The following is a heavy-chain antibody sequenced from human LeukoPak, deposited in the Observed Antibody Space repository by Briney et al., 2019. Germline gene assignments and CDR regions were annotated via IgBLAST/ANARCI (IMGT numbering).Heavy chain of an antibody. Sequence: PGGSLRLSCAASGFTFSSYSMNWVRQAPGKGLEWVSYISSSSSTIYYADSVKGRFTISRDNAKNSLYLQMNSLRAEDTAVYYCSRTFTTYWYFELWRRNTLVSVS. J-gene: IGHJ2*01. CDR1: GFTFSSYS. V-gene: IGHV3-48*01. CDR3: SRTFTTYWYFEL. D-gene: IGHD3-16*01. CDR2: ISSSSSTI.